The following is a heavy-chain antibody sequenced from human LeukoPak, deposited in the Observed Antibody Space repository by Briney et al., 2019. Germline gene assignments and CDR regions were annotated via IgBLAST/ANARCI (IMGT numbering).Heavy chain of an antibody. CDR3: ATSLGPLTEY. V-gene: IGHV3-74*01. D-gene: IGHD7-27*01. CDR2: INSGGSGT. CDR1: GFAFSSNW. J-gene: IGHJ4*02. Sequence: PGGSPRLSCAASGFAFSSNWMHWVRKTPGKGLVWVSRINSGGSGTSYADSVEGRFTISRDNAKNTLYLRMNSLRAEDTAVYYCATSLGPLTEYWGQGTLVTVSS.